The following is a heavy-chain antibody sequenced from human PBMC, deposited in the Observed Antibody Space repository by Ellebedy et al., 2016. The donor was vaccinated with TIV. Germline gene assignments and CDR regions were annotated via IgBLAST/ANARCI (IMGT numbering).Heavy chain of an antibody. D-gene: IGHD5-24*01. V-gene: IGHV3-74*01. CDR2: INSDGSST. CDR3: ARGVEMATIAL. CDR1: GFTFSSYW. Sequence: GESLKISXAASGFTFSSYWMHWVRKAPGKGLVWVSRINSDGSSTSYADSVKGRFTISRDNAKNTLYLQMNSLRAEDTAVYYCARGVEMATIALWGQGTMVTVSS. J-gene: IGHJ3*01.